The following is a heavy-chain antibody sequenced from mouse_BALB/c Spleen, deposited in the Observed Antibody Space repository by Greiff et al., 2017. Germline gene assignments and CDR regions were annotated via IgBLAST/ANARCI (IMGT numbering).Heavy chain of an antibody. D-gene: IGHD2-4*01. Sequence: VQLQQSGAELARPGASVKMSCKASGYTSTSYTMHWVKQRPGQGLEWIGYINPSSGCTNYNQKFKDKATLTADKSSSTAYMQLSSLTSEDSAVYYCARGDDYDGWYFDVWGAGTTVTGSS. V-gene: IGHV1-4*01. CDR2: INPSSGCT. J-gene: IGHJ1*01. CDR3: ARGDDYDGWYFDV. CDR1: GYTSTSYT.